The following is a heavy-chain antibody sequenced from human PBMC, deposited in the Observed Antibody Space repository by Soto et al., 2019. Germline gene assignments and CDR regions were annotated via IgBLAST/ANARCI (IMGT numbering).Heavy chain of an antibody. V-gene: IGHV3-30*18. D-gene: IGHD2-15*01. J-gene: IGHJ6*02. Sequence: GGSLRLSCAASGFTFSSYGMHWVRQAPGKGLEWVAVISYDGSNKYYADSVKGRITISRDNSKNTLYLQMNSLRAEDTAVYYFAKSSSTQYKYYYYGMDVWGQGTTVTVSS. CDR2: ISYDGSNK. CDR3: AKSSSTQYKYYYYGMDV. CDR1: GFTFSSYG.